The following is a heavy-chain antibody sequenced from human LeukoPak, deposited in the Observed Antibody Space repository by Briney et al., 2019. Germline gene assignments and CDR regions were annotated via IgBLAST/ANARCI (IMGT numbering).Heavy chain of an antibody. D-gene: IGHD3-10*01. Sequence: PSETLSLTCTVSGGSISSYYWSWIQQPPGKGLEWIGYIYYSGSTNYNPSLKSRVTISVDTSKNQFSLKLSSVTAADTAVYYCARGLGVRSFFDYWGQGTLVTVSS. CDR1: GGSISSYY. J-gene: IGHJ4*02. CDR3: ARGLGVRSFFDY. V-gene: IGHV4-59*08. CDR2: IYYSGST.